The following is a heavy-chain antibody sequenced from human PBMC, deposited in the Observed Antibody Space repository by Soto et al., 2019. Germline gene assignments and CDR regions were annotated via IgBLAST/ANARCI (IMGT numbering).Heavy chain of an antibody. D-gene: IGHD3-3*01. CDR2: INHSGST. J-gene: IGHJ5*02. CDR3: ARGPHRAIDYDFWSGYYSRGGWFDP. V-gene: IGHV4-34*01. Sequence: SETLPVTCAVYGGSFSGYYWSWIRQPPGQGLEWIGEINHSGSTNYNPSLKSRVTISVDTSKNQFSLKLSSVTDAETAVYYCARGPHRAIDYDFWSGYYSRGGWFDPWGQGTLVTVSS. CDR1: GGSFSGYY.